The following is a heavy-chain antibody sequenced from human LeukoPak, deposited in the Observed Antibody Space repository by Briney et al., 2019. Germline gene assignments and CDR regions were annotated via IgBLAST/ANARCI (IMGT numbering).Heavy chain of an antibody. CDR2: ISGSGANR. Sequence: PGGSLRLSCAASGFTFRNYAMAWFRQAPGKGLEWVSAISGSGANRYFADSVKGRFTISRDNSRNALYLQMNSLSAEDTAVYFCARQVGPDYWGQGTLVTVSS. V-gene: IGHV3-23*01. CDR3: ARQVGPDY. J-gene: IGHJ4*02. CDR1: GFTFRNYA.